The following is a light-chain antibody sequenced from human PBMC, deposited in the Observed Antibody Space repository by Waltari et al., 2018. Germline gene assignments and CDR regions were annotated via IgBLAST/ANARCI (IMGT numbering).Light chain of an antibody. CDR1: PSIGKY. V-gene: IGKV3-20*01. CDR2: DAY. Sequence: DIVLTQFPGTLSLSAGERATLSCRASPSIGKYLACYQRRPGQAPRLLIYDAYIRAAGIPDRFSGSGSGTDFSLTISRLEPDDFAMYYCQHYVRLPVTFGQGTKVEIK. J-gene: IGKJ1*01. CDR3: QHYVRLPVT.